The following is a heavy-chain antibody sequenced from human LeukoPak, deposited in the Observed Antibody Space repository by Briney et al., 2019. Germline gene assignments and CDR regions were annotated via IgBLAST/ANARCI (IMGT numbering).Heavy chain of an antibody. CDR3: TRSPQANYYDSSGYLDY. Sequence: GASVKVSCKSSGYTFIGYYIQWVRQAPGQGLEWMGWINPNSGGTNYAQKFQGRVTMTRDTSISTAYMELSRLRSDDTAVYYCTRSPQANYYDSSGYLDYWGRGTLVTVSS. J-gene: IGHJ4*02. CDR2: INPNSGGT. V-gene: IGHV1-2*02. D-gene: IGHD3-22*01. CDR1: GYTFIGYY.